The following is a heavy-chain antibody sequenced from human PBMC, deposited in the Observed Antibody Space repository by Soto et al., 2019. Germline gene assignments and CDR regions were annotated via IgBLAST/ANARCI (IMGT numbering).Heavy chain of an antibody. CDR2: TYYRSKWYN. CDR3: AREYSSGWN. V-gene: IGHV6-1*01. CDR1: GESVSSNRAA. J-gene: IGHJ4*02. D-gene: IGHD6-19*01. Sequence: SQALSLTCALSGESVSSNRAAWNWIRQSPSRGLEWLGRTYYRSKWYNDYAVTVKSRKNINPDTSKNQFSLQLNSVTPEDTAVYYCAREYSSGWNWGQGTLVTVSS.